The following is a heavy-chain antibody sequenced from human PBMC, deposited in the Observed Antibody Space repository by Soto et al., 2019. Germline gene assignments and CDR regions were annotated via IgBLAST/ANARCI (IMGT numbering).Heavy chain of an antibody. Sequence: SLRLSCAASGFTFSSYWMSWVRQAPGKGLEWVANIKQDGSEKYYVDSVKGRFTISRDNAKNSLYLQMNSLRAEDTAVYYCARVPMVRGVIPPNYYYYYGMDVWGQGTTVTVSS. V-gene: IGHV3-7*01. D-gene: IGHD3-10*01. CDR1: GFTFSSYW. J-gene: IGHJ6*02. CDR2: IKQDGSEK. CDR3: ARVPMVRGVIPPNYYYYYGMDV.